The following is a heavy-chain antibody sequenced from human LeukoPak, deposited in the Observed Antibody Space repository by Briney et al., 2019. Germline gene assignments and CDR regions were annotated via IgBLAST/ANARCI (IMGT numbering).Heavy chain of an antibody. J-gene: IGHJ4*02. CDR2: ISGTGGST. CDR3: AKDPGGENY. D-gene: IGHD2-8*02. V-gene: IGHV3-23*01. CDR1: GFTFSSSA. Sequence: GGSLRLSCAASGFTFSSSAMNWVRQAPGKGLEWVSTISGTGGSTYYADSVRGRFTTSRDNSKNTLYLQMNSLRAEDTAVYYCAKDPGGENYWGQGTLVTVSS.